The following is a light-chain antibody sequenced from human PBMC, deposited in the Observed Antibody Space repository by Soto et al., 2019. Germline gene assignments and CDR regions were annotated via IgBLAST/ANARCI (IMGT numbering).Light chain of an antibody. J-gene: IGKJ5*01. CDR3: QQYYNWPRT. CDR1: ENIYTN. CDR2: GAS. V-gene: IGKV3-15*01. Sequence: EIVFTQSPATLSVSEGERVTLSCRACENIYTNLAWYQQKPGQAPRLLFYGASTRATGLPARFSGTGSGTEFTLTINSLQAEDSAVYYCQQYYNWPRTFGQGTRLEIK.